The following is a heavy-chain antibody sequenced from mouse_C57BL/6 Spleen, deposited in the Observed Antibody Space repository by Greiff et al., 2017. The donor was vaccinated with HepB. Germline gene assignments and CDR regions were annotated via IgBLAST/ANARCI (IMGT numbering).Heavy chain of an antibody. V-gene: IGHV3-6*01. CDR2: ISYDGSN. Sequence: VQLQQSGPGLVKPSQSLSLTCSVTGYSITSGYYWNWIRQFPGNKLEWMGYISYDGSNNYNPSLKNRISITRDTSKNQFFLKLNSVTTEDTATYYCARDLGEANWERYFDVWGTGTTVTVSS. CDR3: ARDLGEANWERYFDV. D-gene: IGHD4-1*01. J-gene: IGHJ1*03. CDR1: GYSITSGYY.